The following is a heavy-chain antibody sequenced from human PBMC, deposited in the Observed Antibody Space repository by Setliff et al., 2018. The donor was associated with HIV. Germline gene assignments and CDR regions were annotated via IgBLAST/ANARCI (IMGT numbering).Heavy chain of an antibody. CDR2: MNPNSSDT. CDR3: ARDHVVCSGGTCRSEDPYYYYYMNL. V-gene: IGHV1-2*02. J-gene: IGHJ6*03. D-gene: IGHD2-15*01. CDR1: GYNFTSHD. Sequence: AASVKVSCKASGYNFTSHDINWVRQAPGQGLEWMGWMNPNSSDTNYAQKFQGRVTMTRDTSISTAYMELSSLSSDDTAVYYCARDHVVCSGGTCRSEDPYYYYYMNLWGEGTTVTVSS.